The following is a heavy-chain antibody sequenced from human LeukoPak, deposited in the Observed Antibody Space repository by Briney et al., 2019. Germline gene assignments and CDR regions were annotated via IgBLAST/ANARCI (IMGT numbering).Heavy chain of an antibody. CDR1: GFTFDDYA. D-gene: IGHD5-18*01. CDR2: LSWNSAII. Sequence: GGSLRLSCAASGFTFDDYAMHWVRRAPGKGLEWVSGLSWNSAIIGYADSVKGRFTISRDNAKNSLYLQMNSLRAEDAALYYCAKAKAYSYADPFYYWGQGTLVAVSS. V-gene: IGHV3-9*01. J-gene: IGHJ4*02. CDR3: AKAKAYSYADPFYY.